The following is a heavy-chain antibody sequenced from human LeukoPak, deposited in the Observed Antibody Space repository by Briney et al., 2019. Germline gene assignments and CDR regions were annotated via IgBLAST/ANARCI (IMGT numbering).Heavy chain of an antibody. CDR2: IYYSGTT. V-gene: IGHV4-59*08. CDR3: ARHLYYYYGMDV. Sequence: PSETLSLTCTVSDGSLSSYYWSWIRQPPGKGLEWIGYIYYSGTTNYNPSLKSRVTISVDTSKNQFSLKLSSVTAADTAVYYCARHLYYYYGMDVWGQGTTVTVSS. J-gene: IGHJ6*02. CDR1: DGSLSSYY.